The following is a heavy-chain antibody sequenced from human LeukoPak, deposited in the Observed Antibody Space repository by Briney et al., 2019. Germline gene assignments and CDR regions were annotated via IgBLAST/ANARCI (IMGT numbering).Heavy chain of an antibody. CDR2: FYVGGAT. Sequence: GGSLRLSCAASGFTVSSNYMSWVRQAPGKGLEWLSFFYVGGATYFADSVKGRFTISRDNSKNTLFLQMNSLRAEDTAVYYCASGLTRYYFDYWGQGTLVSVSP. J-gene: IGHJ4*02. V-gene: IGHV3-53*01. D-gene: IGHD2-2*01. CDR3: ASGLTRYYFDY. CDR1: GFTVSSNY.